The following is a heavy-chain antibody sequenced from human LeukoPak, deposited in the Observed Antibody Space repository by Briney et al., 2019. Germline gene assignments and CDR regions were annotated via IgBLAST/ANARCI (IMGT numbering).Heavy chain of an antibody. CDR2: INHSGST. Sequence: SETLSLTCAVYGGSLSGYYWSWIRQPPGKGLEWIGEINHSGSTNYNPSLKSRVTISVDTSKNQFSLKLSSVTAADTAVYYCAREVPGYSGYDSTIDYWGQGTLVTVSS. J-gene: IGHJ4*02. CDR3: AREVPGYSGYDSTIDY. V-gene: IGHV4-34*01. CDR1: GGSLSGYY. D-gene: IGHD5-12*01.